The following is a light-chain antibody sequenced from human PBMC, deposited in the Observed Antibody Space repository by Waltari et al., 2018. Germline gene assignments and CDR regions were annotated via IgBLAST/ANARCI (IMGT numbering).Light chain of an antibody. Sequence: QSVLTQPPSVSGAPGQRVTISCTGNSSNIGAGYDVHWYQQLPETAPKLLIYTNNHRPSGVPARFSGSKSGTSSSLAITGLQAEDEAHYHCQSYDNSLSGVVFGGGTKLTVL. CDR3: QSYDNSLSGVV. V-gene: IGLV1-40*01. CDR2: TNN. J-gene: IGLJ2*01. CDR1: SSNIGAGYD.